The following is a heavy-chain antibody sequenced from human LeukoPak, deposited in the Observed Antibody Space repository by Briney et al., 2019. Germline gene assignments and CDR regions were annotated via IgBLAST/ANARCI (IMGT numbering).Heavy chain of an antibody. D-gene: IGHD6-19*01. Sequence: GASVKVSCKASGYTFTSYYMHWVRQAPGHGLEWMGIINPSGGSSSYAQQFQGRITMTSDTSTSTVYMELSSLRSEDMAVYYCARSYSSGWSFDYWGQGTLVTVSP. CDR2: INPSGGSS. J-gene: IGHJ4*02. V-gene: IGHV1-46*01. CDR3: ARSYSSGWSFDY. CDR1: GYTFTSYY.